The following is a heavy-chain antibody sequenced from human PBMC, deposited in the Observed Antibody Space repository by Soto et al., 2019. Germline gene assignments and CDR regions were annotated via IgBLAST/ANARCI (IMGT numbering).Heavy chain of an antibody. J-gene: IGHJ2*01. CDR1: GDYISNFY. CDR2: ISARGRT. CDR3: ARGMGRYFDL. Sequence: SETLSLTCTGSGDYISNFYWSWIRQPTGKGLESLGRISARGRTNYNPSLQSRVAMSLDTSKNQFSLRLTSLSAADTAVYFCARGMGRYFDLWGRGTLVTVSS. D-gene: IGHD2-8*01. V-gene: IGHV4-4*07.